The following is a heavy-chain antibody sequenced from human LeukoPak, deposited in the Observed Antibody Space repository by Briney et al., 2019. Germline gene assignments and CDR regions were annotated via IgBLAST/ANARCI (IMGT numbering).Heavy chain of an antibody. Sequence: SETLSLTCTVSGGSIGSSSYYWGWIRQPPGKGLEWIGYIYYSGSTNYNPSLKSRVTISVDTSKNQFSLKLSSVTAADTAVYYCARERGGGYCSGGSCDDDAFDIWGQGTMVTVSS. J-gene: IGHJ3*02. CDR1: GGSIGSSSYY. D-gene: IGHD2-15*01. CDR2: IYYSGST. V-gene: IGHV4-61*01. CDR3: ARERGGGYCSGGSCDDDAFDI.